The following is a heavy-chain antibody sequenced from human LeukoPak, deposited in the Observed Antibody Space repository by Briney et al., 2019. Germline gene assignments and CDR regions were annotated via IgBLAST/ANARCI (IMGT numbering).Heavy chain of an antibody. V-gene: IGHV4-34*01. CDR3: AGRDGDIVVVPATITVPRFDP. D-gene: IGHD2-2*02. J-gene: IGHJ5*02. CDR1: VGSFRGYH. Sequence: SETLSRTCAVYVGSFRGYHWSWILYPPVKGLKWIREINHIRSTNYNPSLKSRVTISVDTSKKQFSLKLSSVTAADTAVYYCAGRDGDIVVVPATITVPRFDPWGQGTLVTVSS. CDR2: INHIRST.